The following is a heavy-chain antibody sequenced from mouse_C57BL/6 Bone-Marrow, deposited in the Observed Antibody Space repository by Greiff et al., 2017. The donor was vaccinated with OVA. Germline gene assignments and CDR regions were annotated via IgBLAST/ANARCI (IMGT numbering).Heavy chain of an antibody. V-gene: IGHV3-6*01. Sequence: VQLQQSGPGLVKPSQSLSLTCSVTGYSITSGYYWNWIRQFPGNKLEWMGYISYDGSNNYNPSLKNRISITRDTSKNQFFLKLNSVTTEDTATYYCAREGTGYWYFDVWGTGTTVTVSS. CDR2: ISYDGSN. J-gene: IGHJ1*03. D-gene: IGHD3-3*01. CDR3: AREGTGYWYFDV. CDR1: GYSITSGYY.